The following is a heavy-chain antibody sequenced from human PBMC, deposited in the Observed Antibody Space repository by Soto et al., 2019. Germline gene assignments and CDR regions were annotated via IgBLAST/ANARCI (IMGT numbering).Heavy chain of an antibody. CDR2: TYYRSKWYN. CDR3: ARGFNWNYLGAFDI. D-gene: IGHD1-7*01. CDR1: GDRVSSCSAA. Sequence: QTLSLTCAISGDRVSSCSAAWNCIRQSPSRGREWLGRTYYRSKWYNDYAVSVKSRITINPDTSKNQFSLQLNSVTPEDTAVYYCARGFNWNYLGAFDIWGQGTMVTVSS. V-gene: IGHV6-1*01. J-gene: IGHJ3*02.